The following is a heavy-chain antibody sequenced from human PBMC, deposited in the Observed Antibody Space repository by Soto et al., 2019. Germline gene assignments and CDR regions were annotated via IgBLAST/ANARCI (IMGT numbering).Heavy chain of an antibody. CDR3: ARGATIVVVAVGYYMDV. Sequence: EVQLVESGGGLVQPGGSLRLSCAASGLTFSSYSMNWVRQAPGKGLEWVSYISSSSSTIYYADSVKGRFTISRDNAKNSLYLQMNSLRAEDTAVYYCARGATIVVVAVGYYMDVWGKGTTVTVSS. CDR2: ISSSSSTI. V-gene: IGHV3-48*01. D-gene: IGHD2-2*01. J-gene: IGHJ6*03. CDR1: GLTFSSYS.